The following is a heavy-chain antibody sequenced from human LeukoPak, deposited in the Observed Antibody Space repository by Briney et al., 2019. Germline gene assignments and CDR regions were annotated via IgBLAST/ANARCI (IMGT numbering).Heavy chain of an antibody. V-gene: IGHV3-53*01. Sequence: PGGSLRLSCAASGFTVSSNYMSWVRQAPGKGLEWVSIIYAGGITYYADSVKGRFTISRDNSKNTLYLQMNSLRAEDTAVYYCAGGDLGKPGARIDYWGQGTLVTVSS. CDR1: GFTVSSNY. J-gene: IGHJ4*02. CDR2: IYAGGIT. D-gene: IGHD2-21*01. CDR3: AGGDLGKPGARIDY.